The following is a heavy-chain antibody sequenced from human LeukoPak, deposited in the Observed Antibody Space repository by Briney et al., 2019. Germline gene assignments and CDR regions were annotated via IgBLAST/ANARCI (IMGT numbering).Heavy chain of an antibody. V-gene: IGHV4-39*07. CDR1: GGSISSSSYY. Sequence: SETLSLTCTVSGGSISSSSYYWGWIRQPPGTGLEWIGSIYYSGSTYYNPSLKSRVTISVDTSKNQFSLKLSSVTAADTAVYYCARDSGAYSGYKYFDYWGQGTLVTVSS. J-gene: IGHJ4*02. D-gene: IGHD5-12*01. CDR3: ARDSGAYSGYKYFDY. CDR2: IYYSGST.